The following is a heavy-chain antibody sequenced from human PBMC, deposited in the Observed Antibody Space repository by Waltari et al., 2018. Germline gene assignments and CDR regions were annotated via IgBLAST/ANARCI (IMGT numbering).Heavy chain of an antibody. J-gene: IGHJ4*02. CDR3: ARVDCSGGSCYSHLGGSFDY. CDR1: GGSISSSSYY. CDR2: IYYSGST. D-gene: IGHD2-15*01. V-gene: IGHV4-39*07. Sequence: QLQLQESGPGLVKPSETLSLTCTVSGGSISSSSYYWGWIRQPPGKGLEWIGSIYYSGSTYYNPSLNSRVTISVDTSKNQCSLKLSSVTAADTAVYYCARVDCSGGSCYSHLGGSFDYWGQGTLVTVSS.